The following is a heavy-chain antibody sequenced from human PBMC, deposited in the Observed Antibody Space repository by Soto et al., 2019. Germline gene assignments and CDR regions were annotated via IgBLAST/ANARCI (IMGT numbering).Heavy chain of an antibody. CDR3: ARGIATGQLDP. CDR2: INPDNGNT. J-gene: IGHJ5*02. Sequence: ASVKVSCKASGYTFTRYTMNWVRQAPGQRLEWMGWINPDNGNTKSSQKFQDRVITTRDTSASTAYTDLSSLRSEATAVYYCARGIATGQLDPWGQGTLVTVSS. V-gene: IGHV1-3*01. CDR1: GYTFTRYT. D-gene: IGHD2-15*01.